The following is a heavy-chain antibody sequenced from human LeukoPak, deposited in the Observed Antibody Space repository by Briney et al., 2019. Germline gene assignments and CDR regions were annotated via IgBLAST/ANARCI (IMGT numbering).Heavy chain of an antibody. CDR1: GYTFTGYY. Sequence: GASVTVSCKASGYTFTGYYMHWVGQAPGQGLEWMGWINPNSGGTNYAQEFQGWVTMTRDTSISTAYMELSRLRSDDTAVYYCASAVITFGRVIVPSLQNWGQGTLVTVSS. D-gene: IGHD3-16*02. J-gene: IGHJ4*02. CDR3: ASAVITFGRVIVPSLQN. CDR2: INPNSGGT. V-gene: IGHV1-2*04.